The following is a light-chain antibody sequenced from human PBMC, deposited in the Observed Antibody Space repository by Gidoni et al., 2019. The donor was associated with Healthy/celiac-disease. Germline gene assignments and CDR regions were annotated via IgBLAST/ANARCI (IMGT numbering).Light chain of an antibody. CDR1: KSISSY. V-gene: IGKV1-39*01. CDR3: HQSYSSLT. J-gene: IGKJ4*01. Sequence: DIQMTQSPSSLSESVGARVTITCRESKSISSYLNWYQQKPGKAPKLLVYSASSLQSGVQSSCSGSGSGTDFTLTISHLQPVDFSTYYCHQSYSSLTFGGGTKVEIK. CDR2: SAS.